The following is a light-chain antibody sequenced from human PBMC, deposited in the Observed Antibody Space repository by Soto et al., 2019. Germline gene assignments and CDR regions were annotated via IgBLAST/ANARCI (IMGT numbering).Light chain of an antibody. J-gene: IGKJ1*01. V-gene: IGKV2-30*01. CDR3: GQGIHWPRT. CDR2: KVS. CDR1: QSLVYSDGNTY. Sequence: DVVMTQSPLSLPVTLGQPASISCRSSQSLVYSDGNTYLKWFQQRPGQSPRRLIYKVSSRDSVVRDRVRCSGSGADFTLKISRVEAEDVGGYYCGQGIHWPRTFGQGTKVEMK.